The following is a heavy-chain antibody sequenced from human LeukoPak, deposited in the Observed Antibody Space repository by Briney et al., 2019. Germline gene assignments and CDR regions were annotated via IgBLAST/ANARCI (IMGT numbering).Heavy chain of an antibody. D-gene: IGHD6-19*01. CDR1: GFTFSSDA. CDR2: ISGSGGST. CDR3: AKPVAAYYYYYGMDV. Sequence: GGSLRLSCAASGFTFSSDAMSWVRQAPGKGLEWVSAISGSGGSTYYADSVKGRFTISRDNSKNTLYLQMNSLRAEDTAVYYCAKPVAAYYYYYGMDVWGQGTTVTVSS. J-gene: IGHJ6*02. V-gene: IGHV3-23*01.